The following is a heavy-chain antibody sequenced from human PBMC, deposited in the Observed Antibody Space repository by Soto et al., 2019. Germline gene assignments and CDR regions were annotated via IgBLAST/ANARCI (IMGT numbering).Heavy chain of an antibody. Sequence: ASVKVSCKASGYTFTSYAMHWVRQAPGQRLEWMGWINAGNGNTKYSQKFQGRVTITRDTSASTAYMELSSLRSEDTAVYYCARGYPPLDYYYYYYMDVWGKGTTVTVSS. V-gene: IGHV1-3*01. J-gene: IGHJ6*03. D-gene: IGHD2-15*01. CDR3: ARGYPPLDYYYYYYMDV. CDR1: GYTFTSYA. CDR2: INAGNGNT.